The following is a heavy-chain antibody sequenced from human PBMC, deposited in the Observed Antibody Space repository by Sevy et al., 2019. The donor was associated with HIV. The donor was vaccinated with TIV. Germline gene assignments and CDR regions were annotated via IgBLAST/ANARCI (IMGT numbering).Heavy chain of an antibody. CDR3: ASSSPHSSGWYYFDY. CDR1: GFTVSTNY. CDR2: IYSGGST. V-gene: IGHV3-53*01. J-gene: IGHJ4*02. D-gene: IGHD6-19*01. Sequence: GGSLRLSCAASGFTVSTNYMSWVRQAPGKGLEWVSAIYSGGSTYYADSVKGRFTISRDNSKNTRYLQMNSLGVEDTAVYYCASSSPHSSGWYYFDYWGQGTLVTVSS.